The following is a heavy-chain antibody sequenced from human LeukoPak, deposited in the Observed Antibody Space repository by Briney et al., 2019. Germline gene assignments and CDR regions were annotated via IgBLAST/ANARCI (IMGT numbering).Heavy chain of an antibody. D-gene: IGHD6-13*01. CDR3: ARGGYISSSHHFHY. CDR2: ISSSGSTI. J-gene: IGHJ4*02. V-gene: IGHV3-48*03. CDR1: GFTFSSYE. Sequence: GGSLRLSCAASGFTFSSYEMNWVRQAPGKGLEWVSYISSSGSTIYYAESVKGRFTISRDNAKNSLYLQMNSLRAEDTAVYHCARGGYISSSHHFHYWGQGTLVTVSS.